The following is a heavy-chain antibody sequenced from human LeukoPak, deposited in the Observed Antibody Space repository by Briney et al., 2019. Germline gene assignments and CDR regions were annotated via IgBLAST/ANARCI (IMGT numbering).Heavy chain of an antibody. CDR3: ANGRGPNTGPTLDY. CDR1: GLTFSSCS. D-gene: IGHD2-15*01. J-gene: IGHJ4*02. CDR2: ISGSGGNT. Sequence: GGSLRLSCAASGLTFSSCSMTWVRPAPGKGLEWVSCISGSGGNTYYADSVKGRFTISRDNSKNTLYLQLNSLRAEDTAIYYCANGRGPNTGPTLDYWGQGTLVTVSS. V-gene: IGHV3-23*01.